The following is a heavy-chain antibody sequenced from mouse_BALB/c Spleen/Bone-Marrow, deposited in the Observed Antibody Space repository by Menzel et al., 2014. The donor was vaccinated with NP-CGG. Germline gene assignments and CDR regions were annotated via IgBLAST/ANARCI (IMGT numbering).Heavy chain of an antibody. CDR2: IYPYNGGT. CDR3: ASGGDRYDDWFAY. D-gene: IGHD2-14*01. V-gene: IGHV1S29*02. CDR1: GYTFTDYN. Sequence: DVKLQESGPELVKPGASVKISCKASGYTFTDYNMHWVKQSHGKSLEWIGYIYPYNGGTGYNQKFKSKATLTVDNSSSTAYMELRSLTSEDSAVYYCASGGDRYDDWFAYWGQGTLVTVSA. J-gene: IGHJ3*01.